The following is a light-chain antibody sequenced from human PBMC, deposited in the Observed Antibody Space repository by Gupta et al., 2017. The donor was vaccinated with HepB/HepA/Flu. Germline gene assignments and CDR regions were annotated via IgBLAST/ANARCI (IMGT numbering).Light chain of an antibody. J-gene: IGKJ1*01. Sequence: EIVMTLSPATLSVSPGERATLSCRASQSVNSNLAWYQQKPGQAPRLLIFGASTRATGVPARFSGSGSGIDFTLTISSLQSEDFAVYYCQEYNNWPTWTFGQGTKVEIK. CDR2: GAS. CDR3: QEYNNWPTWT. CDR1: QSVNSN. V-gene: IGKV3-15*01.